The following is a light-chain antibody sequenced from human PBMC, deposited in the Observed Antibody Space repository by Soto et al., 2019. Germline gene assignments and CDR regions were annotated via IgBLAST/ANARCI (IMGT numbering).Light chain of an antibody. J-gene: IGLJ2*01. Sequence: QSALTQPASVSGSPGQSITISCTGTSNDVGGYNYVSWYQQPPGKAPKLMIYDVSNRPSGVSNRFSGSKSGNTASLTISGPQAEYEADYYCSSYTGSDVVVFGGGTKLTVL. CDR2: DVS. V-gene: IGLV2-14*01. CDR1: SNDVGGYNY. CDR3: SSYTGSDVVV.